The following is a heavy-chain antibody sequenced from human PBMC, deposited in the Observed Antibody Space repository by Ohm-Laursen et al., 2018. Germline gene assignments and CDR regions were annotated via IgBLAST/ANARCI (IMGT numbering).Heavy chain of an antibody. CDR2: IKSKTDGGTT. CDR3: TTDLSYGDYGDY. V-gene: IGHV3-15*01. D-gene: IGHD4-17*01. Sequence: SLRLSCVASGFTFSNAWMSWVRQAPGKGLEWVGRIKSKTDGGTTDYAAPVKGRFTISRDDSKNTLYLQMNSLKTEDTAVYYCTTDLSYGDYGDYWGQGTLVTVSS. J-gene: IGHJ4*02. CDR1: GFTFSNAW.